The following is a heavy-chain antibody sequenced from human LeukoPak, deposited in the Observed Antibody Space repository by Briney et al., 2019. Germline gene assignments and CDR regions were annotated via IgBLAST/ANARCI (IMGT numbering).Heavy chain of an antibody. Sequence: GGSLRLSCAASGFTFDDYAMHWVRQAPGKGLEWVSGISWDSGSVDSADSVKGRFTISRDNARNSLYLQMNSLRAEDTALYCCAKGNSYDSSGLPFDYWGQGTLVTVSS. V-gene: IGHV3-9*01. CDR1: GFTFDDYA. CDR3: AKGNSYDSSGLPFDY. D-gene: IGHD3-22*01. CDR2: ISWDSGSV. J-gene: IGHJ4*02.